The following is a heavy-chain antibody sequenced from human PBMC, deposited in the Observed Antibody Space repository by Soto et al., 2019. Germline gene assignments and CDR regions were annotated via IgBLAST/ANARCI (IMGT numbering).Heavy chain of an antibody. J-gene: IGHJ4*02. V-gene: IGHV4-59*01. CDR1: GDSFSDYA. D-gene: IGHD1-26*01. CDR3: ARDLSGSLDY. Sequence: SESLSRTWTLAGDSFSDYACGWNRQPPGKGLEWIGSISKSGSANHNPYLKSRVTMSIDMAKNQFSLKLSSVTAADTAVYFCARDLSGSLDYWGQRTLVTVSS. CDR2: ISKSGSA.